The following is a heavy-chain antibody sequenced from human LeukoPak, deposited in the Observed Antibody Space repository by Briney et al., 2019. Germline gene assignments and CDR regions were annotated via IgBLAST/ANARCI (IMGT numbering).Heavy chain of an antibody. CDR3: ARIPVLRYFDWLSLGGGVYFDY. V-gene: IGHV5-51*01. J-gene: IGHJ4*02. Sequence: GESLKISCKGSGYSFTSYWIGWVRQLPGKGLEWMGIIYPGDSDTRYSPSFQGQVTISADKSISTAYLQWSSLKASDTAMYYCARIPVLRYFDWLSLGGGVYFDYWGQGTLVIVSS. CDR1: GYSFTSYW. CDR2: IYPGDSDT. D-gene: IGHD3-9*01.